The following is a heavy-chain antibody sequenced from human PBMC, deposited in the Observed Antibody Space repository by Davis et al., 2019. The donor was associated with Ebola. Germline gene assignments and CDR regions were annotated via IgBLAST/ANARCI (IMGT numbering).Heavy chain of an antibody. D-gene: IGHD4-17*01. Sequence: AISGSGGSTYYADSVKGRFTISRDNSKNTLYLQMNSLRAEDTAVYYCAKDPDPGTTVSPFGYWGQGTLVTVSS. CDR3: AKDPDPGTTVSPFGY. CDR2: ISGSGGST. V-gene: IGHV3-23*01. J-gene: IGHJ4*02.